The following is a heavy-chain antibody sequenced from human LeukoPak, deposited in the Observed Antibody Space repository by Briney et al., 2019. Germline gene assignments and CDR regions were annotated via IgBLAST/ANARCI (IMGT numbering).Heavy chain of an antibody. Sequence: PGGSLRLSCATSGFTFSNYGMHWVRQAPGKGLEWVAFIRYDGSKKYYADSVKGRFTISRDNSKNTLYLQMNSLRVEDTAVYYCAKGIHYYDSSGYYYWGQGTLVTVSS. CDR2: IRYDGSKK. V-gene: IGHV3-30*02. D-gene: IGHD3-22*01. J-gene: IGHJ4*02. CDR1: GFTFSNYG. CDR3: AKGIHYYDSSGYYY.